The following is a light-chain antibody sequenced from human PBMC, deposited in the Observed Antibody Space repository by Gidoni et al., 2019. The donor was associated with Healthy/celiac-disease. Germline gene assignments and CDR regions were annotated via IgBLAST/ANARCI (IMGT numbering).Light chain of an antibody. CDR2: ATS. Sequence: TITCRASQGISSYLAWYQQKPGKAPKLLIYATSTLQSGVPSRFSGSGSGTDFTLTISCLQSEDFATYYCQQYYSYPSSFGQGTKLEIK. V-gene: IGKV1-8*01. CDR1: QGISSY. J-gene: IGKJ2*04. CDR3: QQYYSYPSS.